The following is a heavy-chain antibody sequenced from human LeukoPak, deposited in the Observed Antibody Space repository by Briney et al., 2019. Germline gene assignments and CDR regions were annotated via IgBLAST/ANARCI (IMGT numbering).Heavy chain of an antibody. CDR3: ATERKWELPLPDY. CDR2: IIPILGIA. J-gene: IGHJ4*02. CDR1: GGTFSSYA. Sequence: ASVKVSWKASGGTFSSYAISWVRQAPGQGLEWMGRIIPILGIANYAQKFQGRVTITADKSTSTAYMELSSLRSEDTAVYYCATERKWELPLPDYWGQGTLVTVSS. D-gene: IGHD1-26*01. V-gene: IGHV1-69*04.